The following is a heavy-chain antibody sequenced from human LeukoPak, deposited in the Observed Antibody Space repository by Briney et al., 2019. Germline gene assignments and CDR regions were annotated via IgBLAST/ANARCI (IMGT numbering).Heavy chain of an antibody. D-gene: IGHD3-10*01. Sequence: ASVKVSCKAAGYTFTGYYMDWVRQAAGQGLEWMGWINANSGGTNYAQKFQGWVTMTRDTSISTDYMELSRLRSDATAVYYCAREGIGELVYFDYWGQGTLVTVSS. J-gene: IGHJ4*02. V-gene: IGHV1-2*04. CDR3: AREGIGELVYFDY. CDR2: INANSGGT. CDR1: GYTFTGYY.